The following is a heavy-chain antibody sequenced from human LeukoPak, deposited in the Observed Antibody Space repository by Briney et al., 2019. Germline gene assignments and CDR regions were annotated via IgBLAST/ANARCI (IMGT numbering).Heavy chain of an antibody. V-gene: IGHV3-74*01. D-gene: IGHD3-10*01. CDR1: GFTFSSYW. CDR3: AKGPRLVGFGELYEDF. CDR2: INSDGSST. J-gene: IGHJ4*02. Sequence: GGSLRLSCAASGFTFSSYWMHWVRQAPGKGLVWVSRINSDGSSTSYADSVKGRFTISRDNSKNTLYLQMNSLRAEDTAVYYCAKGPRLVGFGELYEDFWGQGTLVTVSS.